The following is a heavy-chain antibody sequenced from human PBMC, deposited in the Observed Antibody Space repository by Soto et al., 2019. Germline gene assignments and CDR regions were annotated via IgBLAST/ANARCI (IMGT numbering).Heavy chain of an antibody. Sequence: GGSLRLSCAASGFTFSSYAMSWVRPAPGKGLEWVSAISGRGGSTYYADSVKGRFTISRDNSKNTLYLQMNSLRAEDTAVYYCAKDIQLWLYSRYYFDYWGQGTLVTVSS. D-gene: IGHD5-18*01. CDR1: GFTFSSYA. J-gene: IGHJ4*02. V-gene: IGHV3-23*01. CDR2: ISGRGGST. CDR3: AKDIQLWLYSRYYFDY.